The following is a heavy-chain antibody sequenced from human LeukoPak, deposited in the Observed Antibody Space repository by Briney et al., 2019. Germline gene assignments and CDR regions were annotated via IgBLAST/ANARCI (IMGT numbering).Heavy chain of an antibody. Sequence: QSGGSLRLSCAASGFTFSSYGMHWVRQAPGKGLEWVAVIWYDGSNKYYADSVKGRFTISRDNSKNTLYLQMNSLRAEDTAVYYCAKDPSFSGTHNWFDPWGQGTLVTVSS. D-gene: IGHD1-7*01. CDR3: AKDPSFSGTHNWFDP. J-gene: IGHJ5*02. CDR1: GFTFSSYG. V-gene: IGHV3-33*06. CDR2: IWYDGSNK.